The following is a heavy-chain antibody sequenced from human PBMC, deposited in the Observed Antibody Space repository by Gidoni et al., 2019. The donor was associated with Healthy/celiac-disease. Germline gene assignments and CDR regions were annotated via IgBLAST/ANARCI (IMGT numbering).Heavy chain of an antibody. CDR2: ISAYNGNT. D-gene: IGHD3-3*01. V-gene: IGHV1-18*01. J-gene: IGHJ5*02. CDR1: GYTFTSYG. CDR3: ARGGVFGVVTTTTRTNNWFDP. Sequence: QAQLVQSGAEVKKPGASVKVSCKASGYTFTSYGISWVRQAPGQGLEWMGWISAYNGNTNYAQKLQGRVTMTTDTSTSTAYMELRSLRSDDTAVYYCARGGVFGVVTTTTRTNNWFDPWGQGTLVTVSS.